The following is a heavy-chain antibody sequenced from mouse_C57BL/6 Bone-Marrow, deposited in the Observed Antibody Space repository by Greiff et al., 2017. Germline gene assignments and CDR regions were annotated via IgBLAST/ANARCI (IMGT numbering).Heavy chain of an antibody. D-gene: IGHD2-5*01. CDR1: GFTFSDFY. J-gene: IGHJ4*01. CDR2: SRNKANDYTT. CDR3: ARVYYSKGDYAMDY. V-gene: IGHV7-1*01. Sequence: EVKLVESGGGLVQSGRSLRLSCATSGFTFSDFYMEWVRQAPGKGLEWIAASRNKANDYTTEYSASVKGRFIVSRDTSQSILYLQMNALRAEDTAIYYCARVYYSKGDYAMDYWGQGTSVTVSS.